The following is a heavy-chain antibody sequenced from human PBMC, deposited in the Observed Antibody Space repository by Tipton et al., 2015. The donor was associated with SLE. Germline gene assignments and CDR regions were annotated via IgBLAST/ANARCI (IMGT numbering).Heavy chain of an antibody. V-gene: IGHV4-61*09. CDR3: ARDRRGFNVDYFYFGMDV. CDR2: IYTNGRT. CDR1: GDSKSTSSHY. Sequence: TLSLTCTVSGDSKSTSSHYWSWVRQPAGKGLEWLGHIYTNGRTNYNPSLRGRVTISLDTSKNQCSLKLRSVTAADTAVYYCARDRRGFNVDYFYFGMDVWGQGTTVTVSS. D-gene: IGHD2-15*01. J-gene: IGHJ6*02.